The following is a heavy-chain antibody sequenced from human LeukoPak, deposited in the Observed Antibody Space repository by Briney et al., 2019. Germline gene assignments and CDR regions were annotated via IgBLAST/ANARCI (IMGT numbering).Heavy chain of an antibody. CDR3: ARSLAGPRARPSDY. V-gene: IGHV4-39*01. CDR1: GGSIRSSKYY. CDR2: IYYSGST. Sequence: SETLSLTCTVSGGSIRSSKYYWGWIRQPPGRGLEWIGIIYYSGSTYYNPSLKSRVTISVDTSKNQISLKLNSVTAADTAVYYCARSLAGPRARPSDYWGQGILVTVSS. D-gene: IGHD6-19*01. J-gene: IGHJ4*02.